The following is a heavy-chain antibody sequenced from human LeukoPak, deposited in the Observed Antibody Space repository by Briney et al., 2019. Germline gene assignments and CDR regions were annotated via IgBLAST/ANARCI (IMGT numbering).Heavy chain of an antibody. CDR3: ARGPYYDSSKTSAFDI. J-gene: IGHJ3*02. CDR1: GGSISSGGYY. D-gene: IGHD3-22*01. Sequence: TLSLTCTVSGGSISSGGYYWSWIRQHPGKGLEWIGYIYYSGSTYYNPSLKSRVTISVDTSKNQFSLKLSSVTAADTAVYYCARGPYYDSSKTSAFDIWGQGTMVTVSS. V-gene: IGHV4-31*03. CDR2: IYYSGST.